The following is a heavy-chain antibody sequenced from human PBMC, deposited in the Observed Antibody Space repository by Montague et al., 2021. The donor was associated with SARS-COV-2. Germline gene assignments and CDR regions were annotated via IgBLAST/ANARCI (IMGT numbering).Heavy chain of an antibody. D-gene: IGHD3-10*01. V-gene: IGHV3-30*04. J-gene: IGHJ5*02. CDR3: ARDGREGLVCFGELLFGWFDP. CDR2: VAYDGSNN. Sequence: SLRLSCAASGFTFSRYAMHWVCQAPGKGLEWVAAVAYDGSNNYYXXSVKVRFTISRDNAKNTLYLQMNSLRAEDTAVYYCARDGREGLVCFGELLFGWFDPWGQGTLVTVSS. CDR1: GFTFSRYA.